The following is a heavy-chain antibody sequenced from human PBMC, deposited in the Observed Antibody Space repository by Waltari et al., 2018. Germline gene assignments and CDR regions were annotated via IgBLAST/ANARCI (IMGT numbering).Heavy chain of an antibody. CDR1: GFTFSSYA. CDR2: MSGRVGST. CDR3: AKKNYGDYAWFDP. J-gene: IGHJ5*02. D-gene: IGHD4-17*01. V-gene: IGHV3-23*04. Sequence: EVQLVESGGGLVQPGGSLRLSCAASGFTFSSYAMSWVRQAPGKGLEGVSAMSGRVGSTYYADSVKGRFTISRDNSKNTLYLQMNSLRAEDTAVYYCAKKNYGDYAWFDPWGQGTLVTVSS.